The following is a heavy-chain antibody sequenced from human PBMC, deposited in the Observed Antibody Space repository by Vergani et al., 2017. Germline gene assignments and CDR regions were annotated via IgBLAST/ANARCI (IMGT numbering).Heavy chain of an antibody. V-gene: IGHV1-69*01. D-gene: IGHD5-18*01. CDR1: GGTFSSYA. CDR3: ARDRNFIQLAGWFDP. J-gene: IGHJ5*02. CDR2: IIPIFGTA. Sequence: QVQLVQSGAEVKKPGSSVKVSCKASGGTFSSYAISWVRQAPGQGLEWMGGIIPIFGTANYAQKFQGRVTITADESTSTAYMELSSLRSDDTAVYYCARDRNFIQLAGWFDPWGQGTLVTVSS.